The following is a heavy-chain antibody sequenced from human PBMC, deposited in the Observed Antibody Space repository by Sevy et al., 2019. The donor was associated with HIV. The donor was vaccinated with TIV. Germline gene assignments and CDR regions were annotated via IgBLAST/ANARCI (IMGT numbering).Heavy chain of an antibody. CDR3: ARGERVNYDSSGYYPLYYYYGMDV. CDR1: GGSVSSGSYY. J-gene: IGHJ6*02. D-gene: IGHD3-22*01. CDR2: IYYSGST. Sequence: SETLSLTCTVSGGSVSSGSYYWSWIRQPPGKRQEWIGYIYYSGSTNYNPSLKSRVTISVDTSKNQFSLKLSSVTAADTAVYYCARGERVNYDSSGYYPLYYYYGMDVWGQGTTVTVSS. V-gene: IGHV4-61*01.